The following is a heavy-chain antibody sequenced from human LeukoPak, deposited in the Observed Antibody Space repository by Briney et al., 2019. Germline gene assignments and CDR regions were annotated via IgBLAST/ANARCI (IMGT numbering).Heavy chain of an antibody. CDR1: GFTFSSYA. CDR3: TRHIVVVPTATDSPYYYYGMDV. D-gene: IGHD2-2*01. CDR2: ISGSGGST. Sequence: PGGSLRLSCAASGFTFSSYAMSWVRQAPGKGLEWVSAISGSGGSTYYADSVKGRFTISRDNAKNSLYLQMNSLRAEDTAVYYCTRHIVVVPTATDSPYYYYGMDVWGQGTTVTVSS. J-gene: IGHJ6*02. V-gene: IGHV3-23*01.